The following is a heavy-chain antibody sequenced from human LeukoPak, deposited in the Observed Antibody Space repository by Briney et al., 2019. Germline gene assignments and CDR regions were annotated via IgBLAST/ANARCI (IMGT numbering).Heavy chain of an antibody. Sequence: SETLTLTCAVSGYSISSIYYWGWIRRPPGKGLEWIGEINHSGSTNYNPSLKSRVTISVDTSKNQFSLKLSSVTAADTAAYYCARGSRITIFGVVNPNWFDPWGQGTLVTVSS. V-gene: IGHV4-38-2*01. D-gene: IGHD3-3*01. CDR3: ARGSRITIFGVVNPNWFDP. J-gene: IGHJ5*02. CDR2: INHSGST. CDR1: GYSISSIYY.